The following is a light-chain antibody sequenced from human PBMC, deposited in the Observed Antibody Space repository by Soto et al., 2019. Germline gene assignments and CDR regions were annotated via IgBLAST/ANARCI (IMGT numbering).Light chain of an antibody. J-gene: IGKJ1*01. Sequence: EIVMTQSPATLSVSPGERATLSCRASQSANIHLAWYQQKPGQAPRLLIYGASARATGIPAKFSGSGSGTEFTLTIRSLQSEDFAVYYCKQYNKWPRTFGQGTKVDIK. CDR1: QSANIH. CDR3: KQYNKWPRT. V-gene: IGKV3D-15*01. CDR2: GAS.